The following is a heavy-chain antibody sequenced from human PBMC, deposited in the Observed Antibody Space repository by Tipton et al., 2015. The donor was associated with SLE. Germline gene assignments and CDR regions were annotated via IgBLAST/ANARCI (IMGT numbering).Heavy chain of an antibody. V-gene: IGHV4-38-2*02. Sequence: LRLSCTVSGYSISSGYYWGWIRQPPGKGLEWIGSIYHSGSTYYNPSLKSRVTISVDTSKNQFSLKLSSVTAADTAVYYCARDRGSSWHNWFDPWGQGTLVTVSS. CDR3: ARDRGSSWHNWFDP. CDR1: GYSISSGYY. CDR2: IYHSGST. D-gene: IGHD6-13*01. J-gene: IGHJ5*02.